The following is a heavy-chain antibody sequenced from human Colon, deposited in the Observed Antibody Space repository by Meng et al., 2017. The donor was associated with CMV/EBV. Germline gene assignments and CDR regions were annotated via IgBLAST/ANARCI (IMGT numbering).Heavy chain of an antibody. J-gene: IGHJ4*02. V-gene: IGHV1-69*10. Sequence: SVKVSCNASGGTFSSYSISWVRQAPGQGLEWMGGIIPILGIANYEQKFQGRVTITADKSTSTAYMELSSLRSEDTAVFYCARDSRESGHSDYWGQGTLVTVSS. CDR3: ARDSRESGHSDY. D-gene: IGHD4-23*01. CDR2: IIPILGIA. CDR1: GGTFSSYS.